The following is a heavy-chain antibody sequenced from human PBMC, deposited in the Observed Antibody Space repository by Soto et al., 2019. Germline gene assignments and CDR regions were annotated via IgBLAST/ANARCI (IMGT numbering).Heavy chain of an antibody. D-gene: IGHD4-4*01. CDR1: GFTFNAYA. Sequence: EVQLLESGGGLVLPGGSLRLSCAASGFTFNAYAMTWVRQAPGKGLEWVSAIGGSGGNRYYAASVKGRFTISRDNSKDALDLQMHSLRVEDTAVYYCARVASDYINSVDHWGQGILVTVSS. J-gene: IGHJ4*02. CDR2: IGGSGGNR. V-gene: IGHV3-23*01. CDR3: ARVASDYINSVDH.